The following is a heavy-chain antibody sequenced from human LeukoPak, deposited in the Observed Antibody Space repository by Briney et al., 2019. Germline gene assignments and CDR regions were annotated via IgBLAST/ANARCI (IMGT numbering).Heavy chain of an antibody. D-gene: IGHD2-2*01. CDR3: ARAHGGSSTSYDY. J-gene: IGHJ4*02. CDR2: ISSSSSYT. Sequence: PGGSLRLSCAASGFTFSDYYMSWIRQAPGKGLEWVSYISSSSSYTNYADSVQGRFTIPRDNARNSLYLQMNSLRAEDTAVYYCARAHGGSSTSYDYWGQGTLVTVSS. CDR1: GFTFSDYY. V-gene: IGHV3-11*03.